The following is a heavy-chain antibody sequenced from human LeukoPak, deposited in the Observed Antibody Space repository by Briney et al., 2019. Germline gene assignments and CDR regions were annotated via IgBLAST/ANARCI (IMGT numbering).Heavy chain of an antibody. V-gene: IGHV3-23*01. D-gene: IGHD6-13*01. Sequence: GGSLRLSCAVSGLTFSSYGMSWVRQAPGKGLEWVSGIRGSGTTTYYADSVKGRFTISRDNSKNTLYLQMDSLRAEDTAVYYCAKSFGSTRLFDYWGLGTLVTVSS. J-gene: IGHJ4*02. CDR1: GLTFSSYG. CDR2: IRGSGTTT. CDR3: AKSFGSTRLFDY.